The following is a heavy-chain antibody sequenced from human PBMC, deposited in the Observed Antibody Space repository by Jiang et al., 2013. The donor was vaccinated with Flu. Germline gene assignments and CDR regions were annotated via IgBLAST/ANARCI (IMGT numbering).Heavy chain of an antibody. D-gene: IGHD3-22*01. V-gene: IGHV3-30*02. CDR2: IRYDGSNK. J-gene: IGHJ4*02. CDR1: GFTFSSYG. CDR3: AKDRVTMIVAPQMVGLGY. Sequence: QLVESGGGVVQPGGSLRLSCAASGFTFSSYGMHWVRQAPGKGLEWVAFIRYDGSNKYYADSVKGRFTISRDNSKNTLYLQMNSLRAEDTAVYYCAKDRVTMIVAPQMVGLGYWGQGTLVTVSS.